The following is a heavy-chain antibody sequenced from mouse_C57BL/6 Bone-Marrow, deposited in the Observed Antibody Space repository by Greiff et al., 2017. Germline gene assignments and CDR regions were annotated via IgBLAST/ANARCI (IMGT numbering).Heavy chain of an antibody. V-gene: IGHV6-3*01. Sequence: EVQGVESGGGLVQPGGSMKLSCVASGFTFSNYWMNWVRQSPEKGLEWVAQIRLKSDNYATHYAESVKGRFTISRDDSKSSVYLQMNNLRAEDTGIYYCTGRRLLRYPHWYFDVWGTGTTVTVSS. CDR3: TGRRLLRYPHWYFDV. J-gene: IGHJ1*03. CDR1: GFTFSNYW. CDR2: IRLKSDNYAT. D-gene: IGHD1-1*01.